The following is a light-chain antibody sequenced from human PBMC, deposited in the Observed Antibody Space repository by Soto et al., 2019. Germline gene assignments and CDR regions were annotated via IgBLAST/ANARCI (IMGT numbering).Light chain of an antibody. CDR1: QTLLSPSSNKNF. Sequence: DMVLSQTLDSLAVSLGERSPIRRRSSQTLLSPSSNKNFLAWYQQKPGQPPKLLIYWASTRESGVPDRFRGGGSGTDFTLTIDSLQAEDVAVYYCQQYYNTLWTFGQGTKVDIK. J-gene: IGKJ1*01. CDR3: QQYYNTLWT. V-gene: IGKV4-1*01. CDR2: WAS.